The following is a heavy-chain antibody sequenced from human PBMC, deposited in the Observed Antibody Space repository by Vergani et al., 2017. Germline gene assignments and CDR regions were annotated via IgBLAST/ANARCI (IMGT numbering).Heavy chain of an antibody. J-gene: IGHJ4*02. CDR1: GFTFSSYA. Sequence: EVQLLEPGGGLVQPGGSLRLSCAASGFTFSSYAMSWVRQAPGKGLEWVSAISGSGGSTYYADSVKGRFTISRDNSKNTLYLQMNSLRAEDTAVYYCAKLGIFGVVTDYWGQGTLVTVSS. V-gene: IGHV3-23*01. CDR2: ISGSGGST. CDR3: AKLGIFGVVTDY. D-gene: IGHD3-3*01.